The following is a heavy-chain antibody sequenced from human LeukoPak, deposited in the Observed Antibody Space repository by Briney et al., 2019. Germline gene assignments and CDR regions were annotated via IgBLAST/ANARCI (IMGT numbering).Heavy chain of an antibody. CDR2: IYYSGST. V-gene: IGHV4-59*01. CDR1: GGSISSNY. CDR3: ARWQYDSSGYRKIDC. J-gene: IGHJ4*02. D-gene: IGHD3-22*01. Sequence: PSETLSLTCTVSGGSISSNYWSWIRQPPGKGLEWIGYIYYSGSTNYNPSLKSRVTISVDTSKNQFSLKLSSATAADTAVYYCARWQYDSSGYRKIDCWGQGTLVTVSS.